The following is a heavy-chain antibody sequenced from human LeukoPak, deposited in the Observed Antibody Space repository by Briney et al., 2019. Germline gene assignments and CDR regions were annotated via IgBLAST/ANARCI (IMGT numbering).Heavy chain of an antibody. D-gene: IGHD6-19*01. CDR1: GGSLSSSNW. CDR2: IYHSGST. Sequence: PSGTLSLTRAVSGGSLSSSNWWSWVRQPPGKGLEWIGEIYHSGSTNYNPSLKSRVTISVDKSKNQFSLKLSSVTAADPAVYYCARAKAVAGGGDFDYWGQGTLVTVSS. CDR3: ARAKAVAGGGDFDY. V-gene: IGHV4-4*02. J-gene: IGHJ4*02.